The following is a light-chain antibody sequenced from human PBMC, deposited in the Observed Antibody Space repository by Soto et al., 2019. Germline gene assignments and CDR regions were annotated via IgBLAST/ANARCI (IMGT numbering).Light chain of an antibody. CDR1: QSVDTY. J-gene: IGKJ4*01. V-gene: IGKV3D-11*02. CDR2: DVS. Sequence: TVLTQSPATLSLSPGERATLSCRASQSVDTYLAWYQQKSGRAPRLLIYDVSKRATGIPPRFSGSGAGTDFTLTISSLEPEDSATYYCQQRRSSLTFG. CDR3: QQRRSSLT.